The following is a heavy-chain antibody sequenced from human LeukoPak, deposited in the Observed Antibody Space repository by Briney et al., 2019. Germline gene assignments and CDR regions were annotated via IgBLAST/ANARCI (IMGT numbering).Heavy chain of an antibody. CDR2: INPNSGGT. CDR1: GHTFTGYY. J-gene: IGHJ3*02. Sequence: ASVKVSCKASGHTFTGYYMHWVRQAPGQGLEWMGRINPNSGGTNYAQKFQGRVTMTRDTSISTAYMELSRLRSDDTAVYYCARDREANAFDIWGQGTMVTVSS. D-gene: IGHD1-26*01. V-gene: IGHV1-2*06. CDR3: ARDREANAFDI.